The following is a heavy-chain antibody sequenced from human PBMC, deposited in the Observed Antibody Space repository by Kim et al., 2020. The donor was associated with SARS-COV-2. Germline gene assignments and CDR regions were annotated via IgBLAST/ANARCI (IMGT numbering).Heavy chain of an antibody. D-gene: IGHD1-26*01. CDR3: AKEGGSYPPYYYYGMDV. CDR1: GFTFSSYA. V-gene: IGHV3-23*01. J-gene: IGHJ6*02. Sequence: GGSLRLSCAASGFTFSSYAMSWVRQAPGKGLEWVSAISGSGGSTYYADSVKGRFTISRDNSKNTLYLQMNSLRAEDTAVYYCAKEGGSYPPYYYYGMDVWGQGTTVTVSS. CDR2: ISGSGGST.